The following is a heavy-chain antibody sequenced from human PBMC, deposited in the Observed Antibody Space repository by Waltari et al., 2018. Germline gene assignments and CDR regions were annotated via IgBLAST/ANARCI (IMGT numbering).Heavy chain of an antibody. CDR2: TYHSGTT. CDR1: GGSITSDY. J-gene: IGHJ1*01. CDR3: ARGHSTGWYLSH. V-gene: IGHV4-59*01. D-gene: IGHD6-19*01. Sequence: QVQLMESGPGLVRPSETLSLTCNVSGGSITSDYWSWVRQPPGKGLEWVGYTYHSGTTNYTPSLRSRVSRSVDTSKTQFSLKLNYVTAADTAVYYCARGHSTGWYLSHWGRGALVTVSS.